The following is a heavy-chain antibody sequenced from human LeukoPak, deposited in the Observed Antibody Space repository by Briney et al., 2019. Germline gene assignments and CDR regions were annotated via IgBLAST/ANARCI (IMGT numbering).Heavy chain of an antibody. D-gene: IGHD3-10*01. J-gene: IGHJ4*02. CDR2: IYVTGSTNNNPSVKSRV. Sequence: SETLSLTCTVSGGSISSYYWSWIRQPPGKGLEWIGYIYVTGSTNNNPSVKSRVNYNSSLKSRVTISVDTATNQFSMKLSSVIAADTAVYYCARTYGSGSYFDSWGQGTLVTVSS. V-gene: IGHV4-59*01. CDR3: ARTYGSGSYFDS. CDR1: GGSISSYY.